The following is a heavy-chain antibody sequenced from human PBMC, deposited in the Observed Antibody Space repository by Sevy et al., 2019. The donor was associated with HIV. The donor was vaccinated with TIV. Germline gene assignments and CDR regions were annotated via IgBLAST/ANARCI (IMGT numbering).Heavy chain of an antibody. CDR3: ARGGGGYCSSTSSHVDY. CDR2: IYHSGST. J-gene: IGHJ4*02. Sequence: SETLSLTCTVSGGSISSSNWWNWVRQPPGKGLEWIGEIYHSGSTNRNPSLKRRVTISLDKSKNQFSLKLSSVTAADTAVSYCARGGGGYCSSTSSHVDYWGQGTLVTVSS. CDR1: GGSISSSNW. V-gene: IGHV4-4*02. D-gene: IGHD2-2*03.